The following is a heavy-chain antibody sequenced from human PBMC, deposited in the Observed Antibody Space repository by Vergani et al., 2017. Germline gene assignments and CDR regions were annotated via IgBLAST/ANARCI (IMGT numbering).Heavy chain of an antibody. CDR2: INPSGGST. J-gene: IGHJ5*02. CDR3: ARDSRYCSSTSCYVGRDWFDP. CDR1: GYTFTSYY. V-gene: IGHV1-46*01. D-gene: IGHD2-2*01. Sequence: QVQLVQSGAEVKKPGASVKVSCKASGYTFTSYYMHWVRQAPGQGLEWMGIINPSGGSTTYAQQFQGRLTMTRDTSTSTVYMDLSNLRSEDTAVYYCARDSRYCSSTSCYVGRDWFDPWGQGTLVTVSS.